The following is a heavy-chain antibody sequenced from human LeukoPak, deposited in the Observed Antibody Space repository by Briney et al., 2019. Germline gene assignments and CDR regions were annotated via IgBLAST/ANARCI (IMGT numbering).Heavy chain of an antibody. Sequence: SETLSLTCAVYGGSFSGYYWSWIRQPPGKGLEWIGEINHSGSTNYNPSLKSRVTISVDTSKNQFSLKLSSVTAADTAVYYCARTGTMVRGVISNRVFDYWGQGTMVTVSS. CDR2: INHSGST. CDR3: ARTGTMVRGVISNRVFDY. D-gene: IGHD3-10*01. V-gene: IGHV4-34*01. CDR1: GGSFSGYY. J-gene: IGHJ4*02.